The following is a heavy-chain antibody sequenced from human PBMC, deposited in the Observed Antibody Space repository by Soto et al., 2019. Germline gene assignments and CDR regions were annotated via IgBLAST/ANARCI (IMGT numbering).Heavy chain of an antibody. Sequence: QVQLQESGPGLVKPSETLTLTCTVSGGSISSYYWSWIRQPPGKGLEWIGYIYYSGSTNYNPSLTSRVTISVDTSKNQCSLKLSSVTAADTAVYYCARPAYSSSWDAFDIWGQGTMVTVSS. J-gene: IGHJ3*02. CDR1: GGSISSYY. CDR2: IYYSGST. D-gene: IGHD6-13*01. CDR3: ARPAYSSSWDAFDI. V-gene: IGHV4-59*08.